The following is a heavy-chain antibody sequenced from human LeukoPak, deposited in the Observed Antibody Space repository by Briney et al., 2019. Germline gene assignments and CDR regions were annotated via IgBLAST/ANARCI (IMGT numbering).Heavy chain of an antibody. V-gene: IGHV3-23*01. J-gene: IGHJ4*02. Sequence: GGSLRLSCAASGFTFSSYAMSWVRQAPGKGLEWVSAISGSGGSTYYADSVKGRFTISRDNSKNTLYLQMNSLRAEDTAVYYCAKDVSRTFAAAGTLDYWGQGTLVTVSS. CDR2: ISGSGGST. CDR3: AKDVSRTFAAAGTLDY. D-gene: IGHD6-13*01. CDR1: GFTFSSYA.